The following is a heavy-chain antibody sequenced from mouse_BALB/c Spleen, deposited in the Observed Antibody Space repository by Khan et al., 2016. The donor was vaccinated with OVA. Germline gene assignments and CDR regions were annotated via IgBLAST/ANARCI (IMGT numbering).Heavy chain of an antibody. CDR1: GFSLTTYG. CDR3: ARNSYMYGFTY. J-gene: IGHJ3*01. CDR2: IRSGGNT. Sequence: QVQLKQSGPGLVRPSQTLSITCTVSGFSLTTYGVHWVRQSPGKGLEWLGVIRSGGNTDYNAACISRLSITKDNSKSQVFVKMNSLQADDTAMYYRARNSYMYGFTYWGQGTLVTVSA. D-gene: IGHD2-14*01. V-gene: IGHV2-2*01.